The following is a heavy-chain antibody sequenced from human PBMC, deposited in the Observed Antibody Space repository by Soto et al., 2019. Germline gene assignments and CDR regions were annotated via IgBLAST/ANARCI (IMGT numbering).Heavy chain of an antibody. CDR3: ARDQGDDYGDYSLYSFDY. CDR2: IIPILGIA. V-gene: IGHV1-69*08. D-gene: IGHD4-17*01. CDR1: GGTFSSYT. J-gene: IGHJ4*02. Sequence: QVQLVQSGAEVKKPGSSVKVSCKASGGTFSSYTISWVRQAPGQGLEWMGRIIPILGIANYAQKFQGRVTITADKSTSTDYMELSSLRSEDTAVYYCARDQGDDYGDYSLYSFDYWVQGTLVTVSS.